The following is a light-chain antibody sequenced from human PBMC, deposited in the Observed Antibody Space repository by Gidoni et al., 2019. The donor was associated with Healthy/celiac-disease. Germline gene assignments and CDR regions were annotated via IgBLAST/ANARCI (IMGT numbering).Light chain of an antibody. CDR2: DAP. V-gene: IGKV1-33*01. CDR1: QVISNY. Sequence: DIQMTQSPSSLSASVGDRVTIPGQASQVISNYLNWYQQKPGKAPKLLIYDAPNLETGVPSRFSGSGSGTDFTFTISSLQPEDIATYYCQQYDNLMCSFGQGTKLEIK. CDR3: QQYDNLMCS. J-gene: IGKJ2*04.